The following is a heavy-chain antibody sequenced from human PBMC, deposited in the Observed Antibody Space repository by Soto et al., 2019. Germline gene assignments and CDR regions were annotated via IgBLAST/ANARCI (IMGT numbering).Heavy chain of an antibody. V-gene: IGHV1-69*13. CDR1: GDTFSRYA. CDR3: AFEEESRYYYYGMAV. CDR2: IIPFFDTA. J-gene: IGHJ6*01. Sequence: SSVKVACKASGDTFSRYAISWGRHAPGQGLEWMGGIIPFFDTANYAQQFQGIVTITADESTSTAHMELSSLRSDDTAVYYCAFEEESRYYYYGMAVWGQGSTVTVSS.